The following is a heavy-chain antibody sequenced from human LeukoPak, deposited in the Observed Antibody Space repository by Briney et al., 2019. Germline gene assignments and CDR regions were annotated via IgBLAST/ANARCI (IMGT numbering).Heavy chain of an antibody. CDR1: RFTFSSFA. V-gene: IGHV3-48*03. Sequence: TGGSLRLSCAASRFTFSSFAMSWVRQAPRKGLEWVSYISSSGSTIYYADSVKGRFTISRDNAKNSLYLQMNSLRAEDTAVYYCARDYVPDYWGQGTLVTVSS. D-gene: IGHD3-16*01. CDR3: ARDYVPDY. CDR2: ISSSGSTI. J-gene: IGHJ4*02.